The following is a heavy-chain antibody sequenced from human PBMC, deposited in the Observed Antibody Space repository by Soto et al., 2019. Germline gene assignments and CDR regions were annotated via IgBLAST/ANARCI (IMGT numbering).Heavy chain of an antibody. CDR2: IIPIFGTA. J-gene: IGHJ6*02. V-gene: IGHV1-69*13. CDR1: GGTFSSYA. D-gene: IGHD3-3*01. Sequence: AASVKVSCKASGGTFSSYAISWVRQAPGQGLEWMGGIIPIFGTANYAQKFQGRVTITADESTSTAYMELSSLRSEDTAVYYCARDPTTRTGVVNPIYYYHGMDVWGQGTTVTVSS. CDR3: ARDPTTRTGVVNPIYYYHGMDV.